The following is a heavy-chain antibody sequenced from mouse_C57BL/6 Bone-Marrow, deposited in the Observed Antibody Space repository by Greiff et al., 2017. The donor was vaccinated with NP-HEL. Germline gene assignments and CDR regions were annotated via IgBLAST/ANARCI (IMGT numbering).Heavy chain of an antibody. CDR1: GYSFTDYN. V-gene: IGHV1-39*01. CDR3: ASLQLRLHPYYYAMDY. Sequence: VQLQQSGPELVKPGASVKISCKASGYSFTDYNMNWVKQSNGKSLEWIGVIYPNYGTTSYNQKFKGKATLTVDQSSSTAYMQLNSLTSEDSAVYYCASLQLRLHPYYYAMDYWGQGTSVTVSS. J-gene: IGHJ4*01. D-gene: IGHD3-2*02. CDR2: IYPNYGTT.